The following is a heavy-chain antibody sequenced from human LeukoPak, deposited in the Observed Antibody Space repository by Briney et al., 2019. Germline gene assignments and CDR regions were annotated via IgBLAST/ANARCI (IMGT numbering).Heavy chain of an antibody. Sequence: PGGSLRLSCAASGFIFSNYAMNWVRQAPGKGLEWVSGLSNTGSRASYADSVKGRFTISRDNSKNTLYLQLNNLRAGDTAFYYCAKGLESSIWYALIDYWGQGTLVTVSS. V-gene: IGHV3-23*01. CDR3: AKGLESSIWYALIDY. CDR2: LSNTGSRA. D-gene: IGHD6-13*01. J-gene: IGHJ4*02. CDR1: GFIFSNYA.